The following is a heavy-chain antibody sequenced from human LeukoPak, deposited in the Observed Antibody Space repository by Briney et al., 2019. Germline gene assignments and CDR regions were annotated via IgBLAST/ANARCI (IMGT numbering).Heavy chain of an antibody. CDR2: ISGSGGST. CDR1: GFTFSSYT. CDR3: AKDDSSGNVDY. Sequence: GGSLRLSCAASGFTFSSYTMSWVRQAPGTGLEWVSAISGSGGSTYYADSVKGRFTISRDNSKNTLYLQMNSLRAEDTAVYYCAKDDSSGNVDYWGQGTLVTVSS. J-gene: IGHJ4*02. V-gene: IGHV3-23*01. D-gene: IGHD3-22*01.